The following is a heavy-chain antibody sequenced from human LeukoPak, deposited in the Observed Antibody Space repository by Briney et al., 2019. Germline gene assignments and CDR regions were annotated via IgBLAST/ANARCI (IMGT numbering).Heavy chain of an antibody. J-gene: IGHJ5*02. CDR3: ERGNHRDGDFGYWLDP. D-gene: IGHD4-17*01. V-gene: IGHV4-59*08. CDR2: IYNSGST. Sequence: SETLSLTCTVSDGTISTYYWSWIRQPPGEGLEWIGYIYNSGSTNYNPSLKSRVTISIDTSKNQFSLQLSSVTAADTAVYYCERGNHRDGDFGYWLDPWGQGTLVTVSS. CDR1: DGTISTYY.